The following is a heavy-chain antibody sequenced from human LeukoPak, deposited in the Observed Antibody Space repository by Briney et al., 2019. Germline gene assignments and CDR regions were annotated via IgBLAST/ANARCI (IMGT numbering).Heavy chain of an antibody. CDR1: GYSISSGYY. J-gene: IGHJ4*02. V-gene: IGHV4-38-2*01. D-gene: IGHD1-1*01. CDR3: VQTTGWPGFDY. CDR2: IYSGVPT. Sequence: SETLSLTCAVSGYSISSGYYWGWIRQPPGKGLEWIGNIYSGVPTYFNPSLKSRVIISVDTSKNQFSLNLTSVTAADTAMYYCVQTTGWPGFDYWGQGILVTVSS.